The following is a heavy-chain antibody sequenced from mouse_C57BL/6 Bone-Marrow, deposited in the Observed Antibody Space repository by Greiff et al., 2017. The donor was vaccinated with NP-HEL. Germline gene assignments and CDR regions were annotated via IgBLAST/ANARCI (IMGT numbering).Heavy chain of an antibody. J-gene: IGHJ3*01. CDR2: SRNKANDYTT. Sequence: EVKLMESGGGLVQSGRSLRLSCATSGFTFSDFYMEWVRQAPGKGLEWIAASRNKANDYTTEYSASVKGRFIVSRDTSQSILYLQMKALRAEDTAIYYGAGGYYSWFAYWGQGTLVTVSA. V-gene: IGHV7-1*01. D-gene: IGHD2-3*01. CDR1: GFTFSDFY. CDR3: AGGYYSWFAY.